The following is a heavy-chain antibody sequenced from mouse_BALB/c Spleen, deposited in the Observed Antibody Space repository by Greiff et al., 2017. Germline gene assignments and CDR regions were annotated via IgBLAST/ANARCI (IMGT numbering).Heavy chain of an antibody. V-gene: IGHV1-63*02. Sequence: QVQLQQSGADLVRPGTSVKISCKASGYTFTNYWLGWVKQRPGHGLEWIGDIYPGGGYTNYNEKFKGKATLTADTSSSTAYMQLSSLTSEDSAVYYCNACYYGSSYFDYWGQGTTLTVSS. D-gene: IGHD1-1*01. J-gene: IGHJ2*01. CDR2: IYPGGGYT. CDR1: GYTFTNYW. CDR3: NACYYGSSYFDY.